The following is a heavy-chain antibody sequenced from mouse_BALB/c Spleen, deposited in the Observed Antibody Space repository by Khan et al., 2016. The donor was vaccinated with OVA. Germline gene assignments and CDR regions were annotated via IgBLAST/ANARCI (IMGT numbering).Heavy chain of an antibody. D-gene: IGHD1-1*02. CDR2: ISTNYGDA. V-gene: IGHV1S137*01. CDR3: VRGGKFAY. Sequence: QVQLQQSGAELVRPGVSVKISCKASGYTFTDYAMHWVKQRHAKSLEWIGVISTNYGDADYNQKFQGKASMTVARSYSPVYMELARRTSEDSAIYYCVRGGKFAYWGQGTLVTVSA. CDR1: GYTFTDYA. J-gene: IGHJ3*01.